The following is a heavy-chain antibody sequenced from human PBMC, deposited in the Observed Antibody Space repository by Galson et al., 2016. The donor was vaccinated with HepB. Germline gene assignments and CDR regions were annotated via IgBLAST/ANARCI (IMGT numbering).Heavy chain of an antibody. J-gene: IGHJ6*02. CDR2: ITSGGTT. D-gene: IGHD5-18*01. CDR1: GFSFSSYA. V-gene: IGHV3-23*01. CDR3: AKRPYSYGWHYGMDV. Sequence: SLRLSCAASGFSFSSYAMSWVRQAPGKGLEWVPGITSGGTTYYADSVKGRFTISRDNSNNILYLQMKSLRDEDTAVYYCAKRPYSYGWHYGMDVWGQGTTVTVSS.